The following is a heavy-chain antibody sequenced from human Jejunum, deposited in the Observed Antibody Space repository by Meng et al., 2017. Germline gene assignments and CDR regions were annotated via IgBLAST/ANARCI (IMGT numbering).Heavy chain of an antibody. J-gene: IGHJ4*02. CDR2: ISGSGSNT. Sequence: GGSLRLSCAASGFTFNNYAMSWVRQAPGKGLEWVSGISGSGSNTYYADSVEARFTISRDNSENTLYLQMNSLRVDDTAVYYCAKGLWGTGSHYNPCDYWGQGTLVTCAS. CDR3: AKGLWGTGSHYNPCDY. CDR1: GFTFNNYA. V-gene: IGHV3-23*01. D-gene: IGHD3-10*01.